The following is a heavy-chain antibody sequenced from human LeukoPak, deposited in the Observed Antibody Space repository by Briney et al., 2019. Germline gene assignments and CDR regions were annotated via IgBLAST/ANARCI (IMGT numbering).Heavy chain of an antibody. CDR2: IKQDGSEK. Sequence: GSLRLSCAASGFTFSTNWMSWVRQAPGKGLEWVANIKQDGSEKYYVDSVKGRFTISRDNAKKSLYLQMNSLRAEDTAVYYCARDQDYYDSSGYYLFFDYWGQGTLVTVSS. CDR1: GFTFSTNW. V-gene: IGHV3-7*01. J-gene: IGHJ4*02. CDR3: ARDQDYYDSSGYYLFFDY. D-gene: IGHD3-22*01.